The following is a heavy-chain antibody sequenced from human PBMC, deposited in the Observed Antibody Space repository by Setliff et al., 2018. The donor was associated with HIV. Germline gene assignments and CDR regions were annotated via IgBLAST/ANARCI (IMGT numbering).Heavy chain of an antibody. Sequence: PSETLSLTCTVSGGSISSDDYYWNWIRQPPGKGLEWVANINQDGNEKNYVDSVKGRFTISRDNTKNSLYLQMDSLRAEDTTVYYCARKLQPGYGMDVWGQGTTVTVS. V-gene: IGHV3-7*01. CDR3: ARKLQPGYGMDV. CDR1: GGSISSDDYY. D-gene: IGHD5-18*01. J-gene: IGHJ6*02. CDR2: INQDGNEK.